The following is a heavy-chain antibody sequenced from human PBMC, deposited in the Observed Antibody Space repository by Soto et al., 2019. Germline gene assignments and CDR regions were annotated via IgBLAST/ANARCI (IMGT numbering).Heavy chain of an antibody. Sequence: QVQLQQWGAGLLKPSETLSLTCAVYGGSFSGYYWSWIRQPPGKGLEWIGEINHSGSTNYNPSRKSRVPMSENTSKNQVSLKLSSVTAADTAVYYCARRSAAGPWGQGTLVTVSS. CDR2: INHSGST. D-gene: IGHD6-25*01. CDR1: GGSFSGYY. CDR3: ARRSAAGP. V-gene: IGHV4-34*01. J-gene: IGHJ5*02.